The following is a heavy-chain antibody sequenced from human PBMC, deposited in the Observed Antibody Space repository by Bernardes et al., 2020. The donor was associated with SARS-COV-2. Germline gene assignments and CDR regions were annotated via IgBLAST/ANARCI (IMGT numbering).Heavy chain of an antibody. Sequence: GSLRRSCAASGFNFSGSAIQWVRQPSGRGLEWIGRIRSKPKGYATTYAASLKGRFVISRDDSRNTAYLQIHSLKVEDTAVYYCTGDYLYWDQGTLVSVSS. CDR3: TGDYLY. CDR1: GFNFSGSA. V-gene: IGHV3-73*01. J-gene: IGHJ4*02. CDR2: IRSKPKGYAT. D-gene: IGHD4-17*01.